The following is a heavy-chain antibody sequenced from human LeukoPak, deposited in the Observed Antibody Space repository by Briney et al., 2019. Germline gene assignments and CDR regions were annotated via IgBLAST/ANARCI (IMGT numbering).Heavy chain of an antibody. CDR3: AKDPRGNSGSYGDP. CDR1: GFTFSSYG. Sequence: PGGSLRLSCAASGFTFSSYGMHWVRQAPGKGLEWVAFIRYDGSNKYYADSVKGRFTISRDNSKNTLYLQMNRLRAEDTAVYSCAKDPRGNSGSYGDPWGQGTLVTVSS. V-gene: IGHV3-30*02. D-gene: IGHD1-26*01. CDR2: IRYDGSNK. J-gene: IGHJ5*02.